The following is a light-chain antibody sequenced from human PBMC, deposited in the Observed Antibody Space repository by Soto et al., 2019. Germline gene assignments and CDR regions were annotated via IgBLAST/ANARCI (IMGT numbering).Light chain of an antibody. Sequence: DIQMTQSPSTLSASVGDRVTITCRASQSISSWLAWFQQKPGKAPKLLIYKASSLQSGVPSRFSGSESGTEFNLTISILQPYYFATYYCQQYNPSSSTFGQGTKLDIK. CDR2: KAS. J-gene: IGKJ2*01. V-gene: IGKV1-5*03. CDR1: QSISSW. CDR3: QQYNPSSST.